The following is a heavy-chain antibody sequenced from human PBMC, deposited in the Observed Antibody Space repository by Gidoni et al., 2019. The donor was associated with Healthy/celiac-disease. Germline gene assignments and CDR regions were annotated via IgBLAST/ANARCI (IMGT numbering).Heavy chain of an antibody. CDR3: ATAGPYYYGSGSPFGY. V-gene: IGHV1-24*01. D-gene: IGHD3-10*01. Sequence: QLQLVQSGAEVKKPGASVKVPCQVSGYTLTELSMHWVRQAPGKGLEWMGGFDPEDGETIYAQKFQGRVTMTEDTSTDTAYMELSSLRSEDTAVYYCATAGPYYYGSGSPFGYWGQGTLVTVSS. J-gene: IGHJ4*02. CDR2: FDPEDGET. CDR1: GYTLTELS.